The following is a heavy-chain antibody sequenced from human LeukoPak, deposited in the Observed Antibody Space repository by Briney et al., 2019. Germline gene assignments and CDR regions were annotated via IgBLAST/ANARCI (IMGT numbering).Heavy chain of an antibody. D-gene: IGHD3-10*01. J-gene: IGHJ4*02. CDR1: GFTFSTFW. Sequence: GGSLRLSCVASGFTFSTFWMTWVRQAPGKGLEWVSAISGSGGSTYYADSVKGRFTISRDNSKNTLYLQMNSLRAEDTAVYYCAKAQPPHYYGSGSYYPFDYWGQGTLVTVSS. CDR3: AKAQPPHYYGSGSYYPFDY. CDR2: ISGSGGST. V-gene: IGHV3-23*01.